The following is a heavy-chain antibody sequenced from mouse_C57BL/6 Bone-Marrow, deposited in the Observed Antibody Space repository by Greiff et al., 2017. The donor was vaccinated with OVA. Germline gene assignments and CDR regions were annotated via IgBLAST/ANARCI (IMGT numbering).Heavy chain of an antibody. CDR1: GFSLSTFGMG. J-gene: IGHJ2*01. Sequence: QVTLKVSGPGILQPSQTLSLTCSFSGFSLSTFGMGVGWIRQPSGKGLEWLAHIWWDDAKYSNPALKSRLTNSKETPKNHVLLKVDNVDTADTATYYCARMGGYFDYWGQGTTLTVSS. CDR2: IWWDDAK. CDR3: ARMGGYFDY. V-gene: IGHV8-8*01.